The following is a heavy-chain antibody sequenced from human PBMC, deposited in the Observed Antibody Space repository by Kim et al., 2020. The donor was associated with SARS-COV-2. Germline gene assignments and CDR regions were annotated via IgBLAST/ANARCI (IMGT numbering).Heavy chain of an antibody. CDR3: ARDHRITIFGVVTPVAE. CDR1: GFTFSSYE. CDR2: ISSSGSTI. J-gene: IGHJ4*02. V-gene: IGHV3-48*03. D-gene: IGHD3-3*01. Sequence: GGSLRLSCAASGFTFSSYEMNWVRQAPGKGLEWVSYISSSGSTIYYADSVKGRFTISRDNAKNSLYLQMNSLRAEDTAVYYCARDHRITIFGVVTPVAEWGQGTLVTVSS.